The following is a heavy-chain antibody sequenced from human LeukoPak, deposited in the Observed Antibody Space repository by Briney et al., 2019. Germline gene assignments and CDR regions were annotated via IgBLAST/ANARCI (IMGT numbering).Heavy chain of an antibody. V-gene: IGHV1-69*04. Sequence: SVKVSCKASGGTFSSYAISWVRQAPGQGLEWMGSIIPILGIANYAQKFQGRVTITADKSTSTAYMELSSLRSEDTAVYYCARNQGITMVRGVSPVDYYYGMDVWGQGTTVTVSS. CDR3: ARNQGITMVRGVSPVDYYYGMDV. D-gene: IGHD3-10*01. CDR1: GGTFSSYA. J-gene: IGHJ6*02. CDR2: IIPILGIA.